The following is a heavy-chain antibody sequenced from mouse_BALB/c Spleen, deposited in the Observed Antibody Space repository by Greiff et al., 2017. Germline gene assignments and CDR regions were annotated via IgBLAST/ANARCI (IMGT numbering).Heavy chain of an antibody. D-gene: IGHD1-2*01. CDR2: INSNGGST. J-gene: IGHJ4*01. Sequence: EVKVEESGGGLVKPGGSLKLSCAASGFTFSSYYMSWVRQTPEKRLELVAAINSNGGSTYYPDTVKGRFTISRYNAKNTLYLQMSSLKSEDTALFYCARHEAATGAMDYWGQGTSVTVSS. V-gene: IGHV5-6-2*01. CDR3: ARHEAATGAMDY. CDR1: GFTFSSYY.